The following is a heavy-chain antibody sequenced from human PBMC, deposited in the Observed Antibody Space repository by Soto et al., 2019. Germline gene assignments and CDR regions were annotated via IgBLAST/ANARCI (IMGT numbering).Heavy chain of an antibody. Sequence: EVQLVESGGGLVQPGRSLRLSCAASGFTFDDYAMHWVRQAPGKGLECVSGISWNSGSIGYADSVKGRFTISRDNAKNSLYLQMNSLRAEDTALYYCAKDMSGYCSGGSCYSHYYYYYGMDVLGQGTTVTVSS. V-gene: IGHV3-9*01. CDR3: AKDMSGYCSGGSCYSHYYYYYGMDV. CDR2: ISWNSGSI. D-gene: IGHD2-15*01. J-gene: IGHJ6*02. CDR1: GFTFDDYA.